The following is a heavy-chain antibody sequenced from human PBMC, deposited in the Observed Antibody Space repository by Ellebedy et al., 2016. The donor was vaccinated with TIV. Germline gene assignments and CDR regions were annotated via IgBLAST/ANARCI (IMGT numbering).Heavy chain of an antibody. Sequence: GGSLRLXXAASGFIFSDYWMHWVRQAPGKGLEWVANIEEDGGEKYYVDSVKGRFTISRDNTKNSLYLQMNSLRAEDTAVYYCAREVGGGGAYWGQGTLVTVSS. CDR2: IEEDGGEK. CDR1: GFIFSDYW. CDR3: AREVGGGGAY. D-gene: IGHD2-21*01. V-gene: IGHV3-7*01. J-gene: IGHJ4*02.